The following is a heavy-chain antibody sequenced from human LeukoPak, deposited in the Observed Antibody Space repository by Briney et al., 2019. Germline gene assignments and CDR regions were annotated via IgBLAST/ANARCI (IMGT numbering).Heavy chain of an antibody. CDR2: IKQDGSEK. V-gene: IGHV3-7*01. CDR3: ARDSEKAGDY. D-gene: IGHD3-10*01. CDR1: GFTFSSYC. J-gene: IGHJ4*02. Sequence: PGGSLRLSCAASGFTFSSYCMSWVRQAPGKGLEWVANIKQDGSEKYYVDSVKGRFTISRDNAKNSLYLQMNSLRAEDTAVYYCARDSEKAGDYWGQGTLVTVSS.